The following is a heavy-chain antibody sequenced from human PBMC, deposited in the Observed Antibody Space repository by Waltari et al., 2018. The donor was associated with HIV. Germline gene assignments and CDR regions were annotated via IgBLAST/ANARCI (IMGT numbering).Heavy chain of an antibody. CDR2: IKHDGSEK. Sequence: EVQLVVSGGGLAQPGGCLRLSCEASGSIFTSYWMSWVRQAPGKGLEWVANIKHDGSEKYYVDSVKGRFNISRDNAKNSLYLQMNSLRAEDTAVYYCAKGRQFTSSYTSSDYWGQGTLVTVSS. D-gene: IGHD6-6*01. V-gene: IGHV3-7*01. CDR1: GSIFTSYW. CDR3: AKGRQFTSSYTSSDY. J-gene: IGHJ4*02.